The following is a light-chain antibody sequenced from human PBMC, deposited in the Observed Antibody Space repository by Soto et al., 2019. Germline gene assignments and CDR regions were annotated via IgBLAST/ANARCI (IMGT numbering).Light chain of an antibody. V-gene: IGLV3-21*02. Sequence: SYELTQPPSVSVAPGETAMITCGGNDIGSKSVHWYQQRPGQAPVLVVYDDRDRPSGIPERFSGSNSGSTATPTISRVEAGDEADYYCQVWDRDNNHVLLGGGTKVTVL. CDR1: DIGSKS. CDR2: DDR. CDR3: QVWDRDNNHVL. J-gene: IGLJ2*01.